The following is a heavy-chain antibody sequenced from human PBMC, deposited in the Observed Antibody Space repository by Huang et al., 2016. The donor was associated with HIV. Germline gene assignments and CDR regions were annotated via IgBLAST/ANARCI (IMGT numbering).Heavy chain of an antibody. D-gene: IGHD3-22*01. Sequence: EVQLVESGGGLVQPGGSLRLSCAASGFTFSSYWMHWVRQATGKGRGWVSRNNSDGRSSSDADSVKGRFTISRDNAKNTLYLQMNSLSAEDTAVYYCVRDPRIQSWLNYFDYWGQGTLVSVSS. CDR1: GFTFSSYW. CDR3: VRDPRIQSWLNYFDY. V-gene: IGHV3-74*01. CDR2: NNSDGRSS. J-gene: IGHJ4*02.